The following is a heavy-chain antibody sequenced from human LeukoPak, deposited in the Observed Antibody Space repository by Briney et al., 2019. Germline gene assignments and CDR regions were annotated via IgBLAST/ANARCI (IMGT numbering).Heavy chain of an antibody. CDR3: VHCGGDCYPCCGMDG. CDR2: ISADGSRT. V-gene: IGHV3-23*01. CDR1: GFTFGVYA. D-gene: IGHD2-21*02. J-gene: IGHJ6*02. Sequence: GGSLRLSCTASGFTFGVYAMSWVRQAPEKGLEWVAAISADGSRTFYADSVKGRFTISRDNSKNTLFLQMNSLRAEDTAVYYCVHCGGDCYPCCGMDGWGQGTTVTVSS.